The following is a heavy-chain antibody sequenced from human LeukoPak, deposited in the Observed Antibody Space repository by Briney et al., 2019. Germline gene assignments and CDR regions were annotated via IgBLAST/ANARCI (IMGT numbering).Heavy chain of an antibody. Sequence: PGGSLRLSCAASGFTFSSYSMNWVRQAPGKGLEWVSYINSISSTIIYADSVKGRFTISRGNAKDSLYLQMNSLRAEDTAVYYCARDSNWAFDYWGQGTLLTVSS. D-gene: IGHD7-27*01. CDR1: GFTFSSYS. CDR2: INSISSTI. CDR3: ARDSNWAFDY. V-gene: IGHV3-48*01. J-gene: IGHJ4*02.